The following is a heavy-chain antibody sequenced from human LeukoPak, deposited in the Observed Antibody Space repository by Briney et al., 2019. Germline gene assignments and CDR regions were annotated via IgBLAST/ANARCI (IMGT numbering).Heavy chain of an antibody. Sequence: ASVKVSCKASGYTFTGYCVHWVRQAPGQGLEWMGWINPNSGDTNYAQKFQGRVTMTRDTSISTAYMELSRLTSDDTAVYYCARGDHYDALTGFQTPSHLSDYWGQGTLVTVSS. CDR1: GYTFTGYC. V-gene: IGHV1-2*02. D-gene: IGHD3-9*01. J-gene: IGHJ4*02. CDR3: ARGDHYDALTGFQTPSHLSDY. CDR2: INPNSGDT.